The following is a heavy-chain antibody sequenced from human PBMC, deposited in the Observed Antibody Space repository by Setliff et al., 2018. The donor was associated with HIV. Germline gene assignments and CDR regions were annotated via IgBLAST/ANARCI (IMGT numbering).Heavy chain of an antibody. CDR1: GFTFSSYG. CDR2: IWYDGSNK. Sequence: GGSLRLSCAASGFTFSSYGMHWVRQAPGKGLEWVAVIWYDGSNKYYADSVKGRFTLSRDNSKNTLYLQMSSLRAEDTAVYYCATDLGVSYYNFWSNYYGLDVWGQGTTVTVSS. D-gene: IGHD3-3*01. V-gene: IGHV3-33*03. J-gene: IGHJ6*02. CDR3: ATDLGVSYYNFWSNYYGLDV.